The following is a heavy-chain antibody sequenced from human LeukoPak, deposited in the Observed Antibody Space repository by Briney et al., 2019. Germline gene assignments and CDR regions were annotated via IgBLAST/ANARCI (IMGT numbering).Heavy chain of an antibody. CDR2: IFYSGST. D-gene: IGHD3-22*01. CDR1: GGSFSGYY. Sequence: PSETLSLTCAVYGGSFSGYYWGWIRQPPGKGLEWIGNIFYSGSTYYNPSLESRVTISVDTSKNQFSLKLSSVTAADTAVYYCARPYDSSGYFYLWGQGTLVTVSS. CDR3: ARPYDSSGYFYL. V-gene: IGHV4-34*12. J-gene: IGHJ5*02.